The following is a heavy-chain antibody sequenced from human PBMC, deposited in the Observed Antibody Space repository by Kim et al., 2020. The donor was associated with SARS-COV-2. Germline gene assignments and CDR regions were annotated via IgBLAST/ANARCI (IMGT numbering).Heavy chain of an antibody. CDR3: ARLNYDILTGYNRGNDY. D-gene: IGHD3-9*01. Sequence: GESLKISCKGSGYSFTSYWIGWVRQMPGKGLEWMGIIYPGDSDTRYSPSFQGQVTISADKSISTAYLQWSSLKASDTAMYYCARLNYDILTGYNRGNDYWGQGTLVTVSS. V-gene: IGHV5-51*01. CDR2: IYPGDSDT. CDR1: GYSFTSYW. J-gene: IGHJ4*02.